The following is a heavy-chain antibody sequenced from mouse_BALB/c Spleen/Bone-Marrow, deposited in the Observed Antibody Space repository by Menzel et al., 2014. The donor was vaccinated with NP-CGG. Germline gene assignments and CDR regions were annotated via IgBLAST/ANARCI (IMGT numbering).Heavy chain of an antibody. CDR2: ILPGSGST. J-gene: IGHJ4*01. Sequence: VQLQQSGAELTKPGASVKISCKATGYTFSSYWIEWVKQRPGHGLEWIGEILPGSGSTNYNEKFKGKATFTADTSSNTAYMQLSSLTSEDSAVYYCARGGYYGSSYEDYAMDYWGQGTSVTVSS. CDR3: ARGGYYGSSYEDYAMDY. D-gene: IGHD1-1*01. CDR1: GYTFSSYW. V-gene: IGHV1-9*01.